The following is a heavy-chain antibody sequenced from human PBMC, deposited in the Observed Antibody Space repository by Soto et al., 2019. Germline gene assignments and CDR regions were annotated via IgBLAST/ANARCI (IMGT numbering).Heavy chain of an antibody. Sequence: PGGSLRLSCIGSGFTFGDHAMSWFRQAPGKGLEWVANIKQDGSQKWYGDSVKGRFTISRDNTKNSLYLQMNSLRSEDTAVYYCARERPYFDYRAQRTLVTVSS. CDR1: GFTFGDHA. CDR3: ARERPYFDY. J-gene: IGHJ4*02. CDR2: IKQDGSQK. V-gene: IGHV3-7*03.